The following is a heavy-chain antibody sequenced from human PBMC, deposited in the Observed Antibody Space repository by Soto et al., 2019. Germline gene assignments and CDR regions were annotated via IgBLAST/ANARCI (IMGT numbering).Heavy chain of an antibody. CDR2: IYSGGST. V-gene: IGHV3-66*01. J-gene: IGHJ3*02. CDR1: GFTVSSNY. Sequence: PGGSLRLSCAASGFTVSSNYMSWVRQAPGKGLEWVSVIYSGGSTYYADSVKGRFTISRDNSKNTLYLQMNSLRAEDTAVYYCARDHPRYRVINRNAFDIWGQGTMVTVSS. D-gene: IGHD3-22*01. CDR3: ARDHPRYRVINRNAFDI.